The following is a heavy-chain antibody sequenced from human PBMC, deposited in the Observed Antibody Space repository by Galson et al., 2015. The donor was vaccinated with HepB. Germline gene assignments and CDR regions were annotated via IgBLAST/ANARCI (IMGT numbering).Heavy chain of an antibody. CDR1: GLTFSNSW. CDR2: IKEDGSEK. CDR3: ARLEFWSGYYDY. D-gene: IGHD3-3*01. Sequence: SLRLSCAASGLTFSNSWMSWVRQAPGKGLEWVANIKEDGSEKYYVDSVKGRFTISRDNAKNSLYLQMNSLRVEDTAVYYCARLEFWSGYYDYWGQGTLVTVSS. V-gene: IGHV3-7*01. J-gene: IGHJ4*02.